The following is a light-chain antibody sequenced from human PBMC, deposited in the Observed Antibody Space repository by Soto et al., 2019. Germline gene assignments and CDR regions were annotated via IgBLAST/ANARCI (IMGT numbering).Light chain of an antibody. CDR2: RNN. V-gene: IGLV1-47*01. CDR3: AVWDDSLSGFYV. Sequence: QSVLTQPPSGSGTPGQRVTISGTGSSSNIGSNYVYWYQQLPGTAPKLLIYRNNQRPSGVPDRFSGSKSGTSASLAISGLRSEDEADYYCAVWDDSLSGFYVFGTGTKLTVL. J-gene: IGLJ1*01. CDR1: SSNIGSNY.